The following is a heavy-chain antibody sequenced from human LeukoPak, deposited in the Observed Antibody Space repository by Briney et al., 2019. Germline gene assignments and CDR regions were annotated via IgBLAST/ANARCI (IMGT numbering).Heavy chain of an antibody. CDR3: ATSQTTSGRYGNAFDI. V-gene: IGHV3-7*01. D-gene: IGHD6-19*01. CDR2: IKQDGSEK. Sequence: GGSLRLSCAASGFTFSSYSMNWVRQAPGKGLEWVANIKQDGSEKYYVDSLKGRFTISRDNAKNSLYLQMNSLRVEDTAVYYCATSQTTSGRYGNAFDIWGQGTMVTVSS. CDR1: GFTFSSYS. J-gene: IGHJ3*02.